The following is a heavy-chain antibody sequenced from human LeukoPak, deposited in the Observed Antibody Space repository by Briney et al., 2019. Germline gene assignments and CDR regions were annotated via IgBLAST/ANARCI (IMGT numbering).Heavy chain of an antibody. Sequence: GSLRLSCAASGFTFSSYEVNWVRQAPGKGLEWVSYISSSGSTIYYADSVKGRFTISRDNAKNSLYLQMNSLRAEDTAVYYCARDNVGGYSYHWSYYYGMDVWGQGTTVTVSS. CDR3: ARDNVGGYSYHWSYYYGMDV. J-gene: IGHJ6*02. D-gene: IGHD5-18*01. CDR1: GFTFSSYE. V-gene: IGHV3-48*03. CDR2: ISSSGSTI.